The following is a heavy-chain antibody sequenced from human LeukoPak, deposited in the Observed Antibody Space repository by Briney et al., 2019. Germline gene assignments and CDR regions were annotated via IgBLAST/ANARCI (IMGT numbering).Heavy chain of an antibody. D-gene: IGHD4-23*01. CDR1: GYTFTDYY. CDR2: VDPEDGET. CDR3: ATDYGGNWAY. V-gene: IGHV1-69-2*01. Sequence: ASVKVSCKVSGYTFTDYYMHWVQQAPGKGLEWMGLVDPEDGETIYAEKFQGRVTITADTSTDTAYMELSSLRSGDTAVYYCATDYGGNWAYWGQGTLVTVSS. J-gene: IGHJ4*02.